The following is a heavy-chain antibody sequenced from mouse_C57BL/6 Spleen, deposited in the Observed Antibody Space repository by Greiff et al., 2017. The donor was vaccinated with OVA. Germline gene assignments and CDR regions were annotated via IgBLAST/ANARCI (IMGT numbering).Heavy chain of an antibody. J-gene: IGHJ4*01. V-gene: IGHV1-54*01. CDR3: ARGESGAMDY. CDR1: GYAFTNYL. D-gene: IGHD4-1*01. Sequence: QVQLQQSGAELVRPGTSVTVSCKASGYAFTNYLLEWVKQRPGQGLEWIGVINPGSGGTNYNEKFKGKATLTADNSSSTAYMQLSSLTSEDSAVYFCARGESGAMDYWGQGTSVTVSS. CDR2: INPGSGGT.